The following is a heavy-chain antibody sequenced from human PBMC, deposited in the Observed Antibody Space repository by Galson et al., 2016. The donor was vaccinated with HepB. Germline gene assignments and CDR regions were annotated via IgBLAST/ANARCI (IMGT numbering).Heavy chain of an antibody. J-gene: IGHJ6*03. V-gene: IGHV3-33*08. CDR1: GFTFSSYG. CDR3: AREVGYCTSTSCEGHMDV. CDR2: IWYDGSNK. Sequence: SLRLSCAASGFTFSSYGMHWVRQAPGKGLEWVAVIWYDGSNKYYADSVKGRFTISRDNSKNTLYLQMNSPRAEDTAVYYCAREVGYCTSTSCEGHMDVWGKGTTVTVSS. D-gene: IGHD2-2*01.